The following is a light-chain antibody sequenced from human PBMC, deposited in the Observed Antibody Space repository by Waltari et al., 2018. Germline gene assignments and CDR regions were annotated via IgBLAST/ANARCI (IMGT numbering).Light chain of an antibody. CDR3: QQYDRYSAWT. J-gene: IGKJ1*01. Sequence: DIQMTQSPSTLSASVGDRVTITCRASQSVTRYLAWSQQKPGKAPKVLIWDVSSLERGVPSRFSGSGSGTEFTLTISSLQPDDFATYYCQQYDRYSAWTFGQGTKVEIK. CDR2: DVS. CDR1: QSVTRY. V-gene: IGKV1-5*01.